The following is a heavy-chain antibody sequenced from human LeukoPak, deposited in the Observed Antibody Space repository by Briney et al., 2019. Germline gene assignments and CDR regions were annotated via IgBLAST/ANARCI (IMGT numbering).Heavy chain of an antibody. CDR3: ARGAYSSGWPN. V-gene: IGHV4-59*01. CDR2: IYYSGST. D-gene: IGHD6-19*01. CDR1: GGSISSYY. J-gene: IGHJ4*02. Sequence: SETLSLTCTVSGGSISSYYWSWIRQPPGKGLEWIGYIYYSGSTGYNPSLKSRVTISVDTSKNHFSLKLGSVIAADTAVYYCARGAYSSGWPNWGQGTLVTVSS.